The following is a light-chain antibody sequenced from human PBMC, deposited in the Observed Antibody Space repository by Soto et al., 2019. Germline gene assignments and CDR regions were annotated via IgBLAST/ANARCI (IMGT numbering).Light chain of an antibody. J-gene: IGKJ5*01. CDR1: QSVLYSSNNKNY. V-gene: IGKV4-1*01. Sequence: DIVLTQSPDSLSVSLGERATINCKSSQSVLYSSNNKNYLAWYQQKPGQPPKLLISWASTRDSGVPDRFSGSGSGTDFTLTISSLQAEDVAVYYCQQYYSPPITFGQGTRLEIK. CDR3: QQYYSPPIT. CDR2: WAS.